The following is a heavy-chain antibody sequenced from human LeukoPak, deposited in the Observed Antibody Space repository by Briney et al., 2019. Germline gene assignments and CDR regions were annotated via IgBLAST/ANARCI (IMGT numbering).Heavy chain of an antibody. CDR3: ARTSGYYDSSGYYPFDY. Sequence: GGSLRLSCAASGFTFSSYAMHWVRQAPGKGLEWVSVIYSGGSTYYADSVKGRFTISRDNSKNTLYLQMNSLRAEDTAVYYCARTSGYYDSSGYYPFDYWGQGTLVTVSS. CDR2: IYSGGST. CDR1: GFTFSSYA. D-gene: IGHD3-22*01. V-gene: IGHV3-53*01. J-gene: IGHJ4*02.